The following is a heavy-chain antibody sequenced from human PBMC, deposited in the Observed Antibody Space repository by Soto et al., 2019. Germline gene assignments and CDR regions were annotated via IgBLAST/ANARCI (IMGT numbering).Heavy chain of an antibody. CDR3: ARVVEYCSSTSCLDPYNWFDP. Sequence: SETLSLTCTVSGGSISSGGYYWSWIRQHPGKGLEWIGYIYYSGSTYYNPSLKSRVTISVDTSKNQFSLKLSSVTAADTAVYYCARVVEYCSSTSCLDPYNWFDPWGQGTLVTVSS. CDR2: IYYSGST. CDR1: GGSISSGGYY. D-gene: IGHD2-2*01. V-gene: IGHV4-31*03. J-gene: IGHJ5*02.